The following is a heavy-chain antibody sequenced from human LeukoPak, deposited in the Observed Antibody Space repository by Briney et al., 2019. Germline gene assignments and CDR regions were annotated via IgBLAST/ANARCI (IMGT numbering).Heavy chain of an antibody. CDR3: ASPGRRVAGMRC. J-gene: IGHJ4*02. V-gene: IGHV4-34*01. CDR2: INHSGST. CDR1: GGSFSGYY. Sequence: SETLSLTCAVYGGSFSGYYWSWIRQPPGKGLEWIGEINHSGSTNYNPSLKSRVTISVDTSKNQFSLKLSSVTAADTAVYYCASPGRRVAGMRCWGQGTLVTVSS. D-gene: IGHD6-19*01.